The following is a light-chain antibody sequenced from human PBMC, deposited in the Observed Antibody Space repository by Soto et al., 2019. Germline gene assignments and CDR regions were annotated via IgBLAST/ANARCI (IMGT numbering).Light chain of an antibody. J-gene: IGLJ2*01. CDR1: SSDVGSYNL. Sequence: QSALTQPASVSGSPGQSITISCTGTSSDVGSYNLVSWYQQHPGKAPKLMIYEVSKRPSGVSNRFSGSKSGNTASLTISGLQSEDEADYYCCSNAGSSIVVCGGGTKLTVL. CDR3: CSNAGSSIVV. CDR2: EVS. V-gene: IGLV2-23*02.